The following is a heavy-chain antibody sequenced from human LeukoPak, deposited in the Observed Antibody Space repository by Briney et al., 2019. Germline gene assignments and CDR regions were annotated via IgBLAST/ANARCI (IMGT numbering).Heavy chain of an antibody. Sequence: GGSLSLSCAASGFPFSNYAMTWVRQAPGKGLERVSGISDSGDRTYYADSVKGRFTISRDNSKNMPYLQMNSLRVEDTALYYCAKGLGTSGFHDYWGQGTLVTVSS. V-gene: IGHV3-23*01. J-gene: IGHJ4*02. CDR1: GFPFSNYA. CDR2: ISDSGDRT. D-gene: IGHD2-8*01. CDR3: AKGLGTSGFHDY.